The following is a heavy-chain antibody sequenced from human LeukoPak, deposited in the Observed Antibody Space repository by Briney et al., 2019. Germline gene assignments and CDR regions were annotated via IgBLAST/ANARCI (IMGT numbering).Heavy chain of an antibody. CDR2: IKHDGSET. CDR1: GFTFSSIW. V-gene: IGHV3-7*04. Sequence: GGSLRLSCATSGFTFSSIWMSWVRQAPGKGLEWVANIKHDGSETNYVDSVKGRFTISRDNAKNSLYLQMNSLRAEDTAVYYCARYGGYKLFDYWGQGTLVTVSS. CDR3: ARYGGYKLFDY. J-gene: IGHJ4*02. D-gene: IGHD5-12*01.